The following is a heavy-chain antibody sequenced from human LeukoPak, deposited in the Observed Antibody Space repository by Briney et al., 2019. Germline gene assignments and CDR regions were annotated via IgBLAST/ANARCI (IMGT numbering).Heavy chain of an antibody. V-gene: IGHV1-2*02. CDR3: ARDDSGSPEIDY. Sequence: ASVKVSCKASGYTFTGYYIHWVRQAPGQGLEWMGWINPNYGGTNYAQKFQGRVTMTRDTSISTAYMELSRLRSDDTAVYYCARDDSGSPEIDYWGQGTLVTVSS. CDR1: GYTFTGYY. D-gene: IGHD1-26*01. CDR2: INPNYGGT. J-gene: IGHJ4*02.